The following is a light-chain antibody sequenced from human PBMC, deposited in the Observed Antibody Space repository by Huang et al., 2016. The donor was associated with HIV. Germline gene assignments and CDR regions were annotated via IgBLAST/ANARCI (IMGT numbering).Light chain of an antibody. CDR2: GAS. V-gene: IGKV3-20*01. Sequence: EIVLTQTPGTLSLSPGERATLSCRASQSGSDSYFAWYQQKPGQAPRLLIYGASNRATGIPDRFSVSGSGTDSTLTISTLEPEDFAVYFCQHYGSSLVTFGGGTKVEIK. CDR1: QSGSDSY. J-gene: IGKJ4*01. CDR3: QHYGSSLVT.